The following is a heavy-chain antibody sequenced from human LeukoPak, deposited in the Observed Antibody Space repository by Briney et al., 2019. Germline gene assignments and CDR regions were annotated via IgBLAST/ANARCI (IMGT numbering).Heavy chain of an antibody. CDR1: GGSVSSAGYY. V-gene: IGHV4-61*08. Sequence: SETLSLTCTVSGGSVSSAGYYWSWIRQSPGKGLEWIAYIYYSGLTKDNPSLERRVTISLDTSKNQFSLTLTYVTAADTAVYYCARGGGYSDFWFDPWGQGTLVTVSS. J-gene: IGHJ5*02. D-gene: IGHD3-10*01. CDR3: ARGGGYSDFWFDP. CDR2: IYYSGLT.